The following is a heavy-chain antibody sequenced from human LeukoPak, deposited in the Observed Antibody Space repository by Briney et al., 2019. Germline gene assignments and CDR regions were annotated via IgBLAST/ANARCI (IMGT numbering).Heavy chain of an antibody. Sequence: SETLSLTCTVSGNSVSTGTYYWGWIRQPPGKGLEWIGSLYYSGSSYYNPSLKSRVTMSVDTSKTQFSLELSSVTAADTAVYYCWRAPDYWGQGTLVTVSS. CDR2: LYYSGSS. CDR1: GNSVSTGTYY. J-gene: IGHJ4*02. CDR3: WRAPDY. V-gene: IGHV4-39*01.